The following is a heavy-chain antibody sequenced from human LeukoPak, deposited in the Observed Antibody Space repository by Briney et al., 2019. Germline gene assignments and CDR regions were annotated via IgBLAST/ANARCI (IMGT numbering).Heavy chain of an antibody. CDR1: GYTFTSYA. Sequence: ASVKVSCKASGYTFTSYAMNWVRQAPGQGLEWMGWINTNTGNPTYAQGFTGRFVFSLDTSVSTAYLQISSLKAEDTAVYYCARATAGYCSGGSCFWAFDIWGQGTMVTVSS. V-gene: IGHV7-4-1*02. J-gene: IGHJ3*02. D-gene: IGHD2-15*01. CDR2: INTNTGNP. CDR3: ARATAGYCSGGSCFWAFDI.